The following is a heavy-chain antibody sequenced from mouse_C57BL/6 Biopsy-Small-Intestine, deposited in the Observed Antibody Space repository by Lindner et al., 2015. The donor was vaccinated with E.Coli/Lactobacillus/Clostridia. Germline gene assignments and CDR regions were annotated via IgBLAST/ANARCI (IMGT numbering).Heavy chain of an antibody. CDR3: VRIFDNGTSYKAWFAY. CDR1: GYSFTGYY. D-gene: IGHD1-1*01. V-gene: IGHV1-42*01. J-gene: IGHJ3*01. Sequence: VQLQESGPELVKPGASVKISCKASGYSFTGYYMKWVKQSPEKSLEWMGEINPSTGGTIYNQKFKAKATLTVDTSSNTAYMQLKSLTSDDSAVYYCVRIFDNGTSYKAWFAYWGQGTLVTVSA. CDR2: INPSTGGT.